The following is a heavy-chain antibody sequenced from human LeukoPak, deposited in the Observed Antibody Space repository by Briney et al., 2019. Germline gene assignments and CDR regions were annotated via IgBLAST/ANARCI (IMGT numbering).Heavy chain of an antibody. CDR1: GFTFSNYG. Sequence: GGSLRLSCAASGFTFSNYGMSWVRQAPGKGLELVSAISGSGGSTYYADSVKSRFTISRDNSENTLYLQMNSLGAEDTAVYYCAKGDGDIVVVPVYYSDYWGQGTLVTVSS. CDR3: AKGDGDIVVVPVYYSDY. V-gene: IGHV3-23*01. CDR2: ISGSGGST. J-gene: IGHJ4*02. D-gene: IGHD2-2*01.